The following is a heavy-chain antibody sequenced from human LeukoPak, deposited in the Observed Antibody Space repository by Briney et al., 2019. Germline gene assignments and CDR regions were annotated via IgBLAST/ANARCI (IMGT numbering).Heavy chain of an antibody. CDR3: ARDGGDTKVNVFDI. V-gene: IGHV3-30*04. J-gene: IGHJ3*02. D-gene: IGHD2-8*01. CDR1: GFTFSSYS. Sequence: PGGSLRLSCAASGFTFSSYSMHWVRQALGKGLECVAVISYDENYKYYADSVKGRFTISRDNSKNTLYLQMNTLRADDTAIYYCARDGGDTKVNVFDIWGQGTMVTVSS. CDR2: ISYDENYK.